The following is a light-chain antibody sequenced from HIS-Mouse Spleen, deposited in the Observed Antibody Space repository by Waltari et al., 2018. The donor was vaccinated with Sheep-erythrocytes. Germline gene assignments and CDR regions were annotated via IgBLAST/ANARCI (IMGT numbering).Light chain of an antibody. CDR3: SSYAGSNNWV. CDR2: EVS. V-gene: IGLV2-8*01. CDR1: SSDVGGSNY. J-gene: IGLJ3*02. Sequence: QSALTQPPSASGSPGPSVTISCPGTSSDVGGSNYVSWYQQHPGQAPKLMIYEVSKRPSGVPDRFSGSKSGNTASLTVSGLQAEDEADYYCSSYAGSNNWVFGGGTKLTVL.